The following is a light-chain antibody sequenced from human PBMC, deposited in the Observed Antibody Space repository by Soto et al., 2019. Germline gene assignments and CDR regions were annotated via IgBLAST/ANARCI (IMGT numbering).Light chain of an antibody. Sequence: DIQMTQSPSSLSASVGDRVTITCRASQSISSYLNWYQQKPGKAPKLLIYAASSLQSGVPSRFSGSVSETHLTLTISSLQPEDFATYYCQQSYSTPPAFGQVTKV. CDR1: QSISSY. CDR3: QQSYSTPPA. CDR2: AAS. J-gene: IGKJ1*01. V-gene: IGKV1-39*01.